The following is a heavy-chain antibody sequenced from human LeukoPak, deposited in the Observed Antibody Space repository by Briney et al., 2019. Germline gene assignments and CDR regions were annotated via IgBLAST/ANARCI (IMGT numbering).Heavy chain of an antibody. CDR3: ARGRPHGNDY. D-gene: IGHD4-23*01. CDR2: ISSSSSYI. Sequence: PGGSLRLSCAASGFTFSSYGMHWVRQAPGKGLEWVSSISSSSSYIYYADSVKGRFSISRDNAKNTLYLQMNSLRVEDTAVYYCARGRPHGNDYWGQGTLVTVSS. J-gene: IGHJ4*02. V-gene: IGHV3-21*01. CDR1: GFTFSSYG.